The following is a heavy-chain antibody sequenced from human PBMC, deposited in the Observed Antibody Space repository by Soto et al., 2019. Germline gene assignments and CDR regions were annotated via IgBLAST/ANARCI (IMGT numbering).Heavy chain of an antibody. J-gene: IGHJ4*02. CDR3: ARDHYGGMLDF. Sequence: SETLSLTCTVSGGSILNGGHYWTWIRQHPGKGLEWIGKIFFSGNTHYNPALKSRRTFSVDTTKNQFSRKLPSVTAADTAMYDCARDHYGGMLDFWDPGTLVTVSS. CDR1: GGSILNGGHY. D-gene: IGHD4-17*01. V-gene: IGHV4-31*03. CDR2: IFFSGNT.